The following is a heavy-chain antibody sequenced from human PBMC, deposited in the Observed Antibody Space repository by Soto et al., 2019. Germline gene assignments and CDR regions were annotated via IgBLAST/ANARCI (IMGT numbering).Heavy chain of an antibody. CDR1: GFTFSRFD. D-gene: IGHD1-26*01. Sequence: GGALRVSCEAPGFTFSRFDMSWVRQAPGKGLEWVSTFSGPGGGTYYADSVKGRFTISRDNFKSSLYLQMSNLRAEDTAIYYCAKEKICTTTDPSIDSWGQVTVVTVSS. V-gene: IGHV3-23*01. CDR2: FSGPGGGT. CDR3: AKEKICTTTDPSIDS. J-gene: IGHJ4*02.